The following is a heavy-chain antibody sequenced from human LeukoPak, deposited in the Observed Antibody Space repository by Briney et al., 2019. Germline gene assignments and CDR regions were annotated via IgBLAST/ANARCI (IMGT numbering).Heavy chain of an antibody. J-gene: IGHJ4*01. CDR3: ATVLDGYSHGLN. Sequence: ASVKVSCKVSGYTLTELSMHWVRQAPGKGLEWMGGFDPEDGETIYAQKFQGRVTMTEDTSTDTAYMELSSLRSEDTAVYYCATVLDGYSHGLNWGQEPWSPSPQ. CDR2: FDPEDGET. CDR1: GYTLTELS. D-gene: IGHD5-18*01. V-gene: IGHV1-24*01.